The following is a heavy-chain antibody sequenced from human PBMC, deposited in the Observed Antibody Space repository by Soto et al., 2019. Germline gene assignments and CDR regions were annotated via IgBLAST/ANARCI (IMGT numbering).Heavy chain of an antibody. D-gene: IGHD2-15*01. Sequence: PSETLSLTCTVSGGSISSSSYYWGWIRQPPGKGLEWIGSIYYSGSTYYNPSLKSRVTISVDTSKNQFSLKLSSVTAADTAVYYCARQPDIVVVVAATPVDYWGQGTLVTVSS. CDR1: GGSISSSSYY. CDR2: IYYSGST. V-gene: IGHV4-39*01. CDR3: ARQPDIVVVVAATPVDY. J-gene: IGHJ4*02.